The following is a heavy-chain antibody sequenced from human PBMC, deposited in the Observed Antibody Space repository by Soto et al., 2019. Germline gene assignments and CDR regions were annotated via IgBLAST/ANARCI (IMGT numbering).Heavy chain of an antibody. V-gene: IGHV4-4*02. Sequence: QVQLQESGPGLVKPSGTLSLTCAVSGGSISSSNWWSWVRQPPGKGLEWIGEIYHSGSTNYNPSLKSGGTISVDKSKKQFSRKLNSVTAADTAVYYCARIVGGYYYGMDVWGQGTTVTVSS. D-gene: IGHD3-22*01. J-gene: IGHJ6*02. CDR1: GGSISSSNW. CDR3: ARIVGGYYYGMDV. CDR2: IYHSGST.